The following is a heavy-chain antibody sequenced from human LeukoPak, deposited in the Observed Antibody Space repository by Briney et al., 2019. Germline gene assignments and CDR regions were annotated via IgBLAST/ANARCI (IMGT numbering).Heavy chain of an antibody. CDR3: ARRGGSSWSHYFDY. J-gene: IGHJ4*02. CDR1: GGTFSSYA. D-gene: IGHD6-13*01. V-gene: IGHV1-69*01. CDR2: IIPIFGTA. Sequence: GASVKVSCKASGGTFSSYAISWVRQAHGQGLEWMGGIIPIFGTANYAQKFQGRVTITADESTSTAYMELSSLRSEDTAVYYCARRGGSSWSHYFDYWGQGTLVTVSS.